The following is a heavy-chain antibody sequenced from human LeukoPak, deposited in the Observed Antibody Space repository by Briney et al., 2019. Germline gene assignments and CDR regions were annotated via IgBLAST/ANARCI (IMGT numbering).Heavy chain of an antibody. Sequence: GGSLRLSCAASGFTFSNAWMSWVRQAPGKGLEWVGRIKRKTDGGTTDYAAPVKGRFTISREDSKNTLYLQMNSLKTEDTAVYYCTTLAGTSLWFGELYYYFDYWGQGTLVTVSS. CDR3: TTLAGTSLWFGELYYYFDY. CDR1: GFTFSNAW. D-gene: IGHD3-10*01. J-gene: IGHJ4*02. CDR2: IKRKTDGGTT. V-gene: IGHV3-15*01.